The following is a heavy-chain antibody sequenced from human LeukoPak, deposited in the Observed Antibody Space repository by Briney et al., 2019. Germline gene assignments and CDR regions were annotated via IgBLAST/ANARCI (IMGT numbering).Heavy chain of an antibody. Sequence: SVKVSCKTSGGTFSNSGISWVRQAPGQGPEWMGGIIPVFGTPNYAQKFQGRLTITADRSTTTAYMELSSLTSDDTAVYYCARERLARFPYFDYWGQGTLVAVPS. CDR1: GGTFSNSG. D-gene: IGHD3-3*01. V-gene: IGHV1-69*06. CDR2: IIPVFGTP. J-gene: IGHJ4*02. CDR3: ARERLARFPYFDY.